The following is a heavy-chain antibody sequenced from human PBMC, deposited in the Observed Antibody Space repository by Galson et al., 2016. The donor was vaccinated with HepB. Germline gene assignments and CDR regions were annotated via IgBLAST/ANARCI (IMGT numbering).Heavy chain of an antibody. V-gene: IGHV3-11*03. CDR1: GFNFSDYY. CDR3: ARGPYYEHSAYHDY. J-gene: IGHJ4*02. Sequence: SLRLSCAASGFNFSDYYMTWIRQAPGQGLEWISSISAVSSYIYYADSVKGRFTISRDNAKSSLYVQMNTLRPEDTAVYYCARGPYYEHSAYHDYWGQGTLVTVSS. D-gene: IGHD3-22*01. CDR2: ISAVSSYI.